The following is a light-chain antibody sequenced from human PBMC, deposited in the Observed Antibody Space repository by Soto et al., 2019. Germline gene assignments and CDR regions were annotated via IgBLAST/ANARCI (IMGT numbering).Light chain of an antibody. V-gene: IGKV3-11*01. J-gene: IGKJ2*01. CDR2: DAS. CDR3: QHRTNCPRT. Sequence: EIVLTHSPATLSLSPGESATLTSRASQSVGTVLAWYQQKPGQAPRLLIYDASNRATGIPARFSGTGSWTDFALTISSVEPEDFAVYDCQHRTNCPRTFGNGTKLYIK. CDR1: QSVGTV.